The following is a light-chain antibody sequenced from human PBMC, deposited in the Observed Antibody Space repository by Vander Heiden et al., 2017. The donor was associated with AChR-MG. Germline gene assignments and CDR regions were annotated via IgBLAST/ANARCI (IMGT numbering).Light chain of an antibody. V-gene: IGLV3-1*01. CDR3: QAWDSSTVV. CDR1: KLGDKY. Sequence: SYDLPQPPSVSVSPGQTASITCSGDKLGDKYACWYQQKPGQSPVLVIYQDSKRPSGIPERFSGSNSGNTATLTISGTQAMDEADYYCQAWDSSTVVFGGGTKLT. J-gene: IGLJ2*01. CDR2: QDS.